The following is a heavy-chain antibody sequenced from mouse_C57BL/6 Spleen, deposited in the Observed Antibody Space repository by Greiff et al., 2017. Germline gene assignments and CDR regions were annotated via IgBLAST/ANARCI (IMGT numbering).Heavy chain of an antibody. CDR1: GYSITSGYY. Sequence: EVKLVESGPGLVKPSQSLSLTCSVTGYSITSGYYWNWIRQFPGNKLEWMGYISYDGSNNYNPSLKNRISITRDPSKNQFFLKLNSVTTEDTATYYCARDPRTGTGFAYWGQGTLVTVSA. CDR3: ARDPRTGTGFAY. J-gene: IGHJ3*01. V-gene: IGHV3-6*01. CDR2: ISYDGSN. D-gene: IGHD4-1*01.